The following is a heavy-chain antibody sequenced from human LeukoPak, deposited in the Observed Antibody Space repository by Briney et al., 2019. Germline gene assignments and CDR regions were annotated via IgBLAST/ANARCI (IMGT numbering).Heavy chain of an antibody. V-gene: IGHV3-33*06. J-gene: IGHJ4*02. CDR1: GFTFSSYG. CDR3: AKDEMRMTLDY. D-gene: IGHD5-24*01. CDR2: IWYDGSNK. Sequence: PGGSLRLSCAASGFTFSSYGMHWVRQAPGKGLEWVAVIWYDGSNKYYADSVKGRFTISRDNSKNTLYLQMNSLRAEDTAVYYCAKDEMRMTLDYWGQGTLVTVSS.